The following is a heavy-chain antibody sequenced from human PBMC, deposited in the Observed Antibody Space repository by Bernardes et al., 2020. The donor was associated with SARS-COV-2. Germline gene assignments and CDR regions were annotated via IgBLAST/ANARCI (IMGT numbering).Heavy chain of an antibody. CDR1: GFTFSSYW. CDR2: IKQDGSEK. V-gene: IGHV3-7*01. J-gene: IGHJ4*02. D-gene: IGHD5-12*01. CDR3: AKIRAPRLLLSGDF. Sequence: GGSLRLSCAASGFTFSSYWMSWVRQAPGKGLEWVANIKQDGSEKYYVDSVKGRFTISRDNAKNSLYLQMNSLRAEDTAVYYCAKIRAPRLLLSGDFWGQGTLVTVSS.